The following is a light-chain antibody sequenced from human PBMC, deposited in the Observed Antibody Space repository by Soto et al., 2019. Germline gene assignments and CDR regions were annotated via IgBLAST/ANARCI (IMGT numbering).Light chain of an antibody. J-gene: IGKJ5*01. Sequence: EIVLTQSPGTLSLSPGERATLSCRASQSVSSNFLAWYQQKSGQAPRLLIYVASSRATGIPGRFSGSGSGTDFTLTISRLEPEDFAVYYCQTYASSPITVGQGTRLEIK. V-gene: IGKV3-20*01. CDR1: QSVSSNF. CDR3: QTYASSPIT. CDR2: VAS.